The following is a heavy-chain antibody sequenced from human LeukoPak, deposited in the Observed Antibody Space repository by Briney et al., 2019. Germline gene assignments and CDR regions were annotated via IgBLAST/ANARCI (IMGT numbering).Heavy chain of an antibody. CDR3: ARDIGDCSSGTCYSDYFDY. CDR1: GFTFSTYG. J-gene: IGHJ4*02. Sequence: GGSLRLSCAASGFTFSTYGMHWVRQAPGKGLEWVALIWNDEINKYYADSVEGRFTISRDNSKNTLLLQMDSLRAEDTAVYYCARDIGDCSSGTCYSDYFDYWGQGTLVTVSS. CDR2: IWNDEINK. V-gene: IGHV3-33*01. D-gene: IGHD2-15*01.